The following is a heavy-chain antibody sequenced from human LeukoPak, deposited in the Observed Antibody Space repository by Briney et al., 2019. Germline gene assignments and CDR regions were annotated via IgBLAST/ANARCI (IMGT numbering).Heavy chain of an antibody. Sequence: GGSLRLSCAASGFTVSSNYMSWVRQAPGKGLEWVSSISSAGSYIYYADSVKGRFTISRDNSKNTLYLQMNSLRAEDTAVYYCARDSASFIGPFDYWGQGTLVTVSS. J-gene: IGHJ4*02. CDR2: ISSAGSYI. CDR1: GFTVSSNY. D-gene: IGHD3-16*02. V-gene: IGHV3-21*01. CDR3: ARDSASFIGPFDY.